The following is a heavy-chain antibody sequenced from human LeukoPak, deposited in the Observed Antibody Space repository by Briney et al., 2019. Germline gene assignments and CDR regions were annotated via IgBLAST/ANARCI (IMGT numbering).Heavy chain of an antibody. CDR1: GFTFSSYS. D-gene: IGHD1-26*01. Sequence: GGSLRLSCAASGFTFSSYSMNWVRQAPGKGLEWVSSISSSSSYIYYADSVKGRFTISRDNAKNLLFLQMDSLRDEDTAVYYCARDEAYSGTYAVTWGQGTLVTVSS. J-gene: IGHJ5*02. CDR2: ISSSSSYI. V-gene: IGHV3-21*01. CDR3: ARDEAYSGTYAVT.